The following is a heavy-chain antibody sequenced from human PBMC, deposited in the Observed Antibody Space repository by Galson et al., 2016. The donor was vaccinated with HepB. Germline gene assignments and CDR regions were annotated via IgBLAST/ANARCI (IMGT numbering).Heavy chain of an antibody. D-gene: IGHD3-9*01. V-gene: IGHV3-9*01. CDR2: ISWDSGRI. Sequence: SLRLSCAASGFIFEDYAIHWVRQPPGQGLEWVSGISWDSGRIRYADSVKGRFTISRDNSKNSLYLQMNNLRSEDTAFYYCAKDFGKIYFREGVFDFWGQGTPVTVSS. CDR1: GFIFEDYA. CDR3: AKDFGKIYFREGVFDF. J-gene: IGHJ3*01.